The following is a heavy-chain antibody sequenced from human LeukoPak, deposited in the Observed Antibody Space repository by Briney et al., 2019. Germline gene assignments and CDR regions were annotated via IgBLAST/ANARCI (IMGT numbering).Heavy chain of an antibody. D-gene: IGHD3-22*01. CDR3: TTDPHYYDSSGCFFPPPS. J-gene: IGHJ4*02. Sequence: GGSLRLSCAASGVTFSNAWMSWVRQAPGKGLEWVGRIKREPDGGTTDYAAPVKGRFTISRDDSKNTLYLQMNSLKTEDTAVYYCTTDPHYYDSSGCFFPPPSWGQGTLVTVSS. CDR1: GVTFSNAW. V-gene: IGHV3-15*01. CDR2: IKREPDGGTT.